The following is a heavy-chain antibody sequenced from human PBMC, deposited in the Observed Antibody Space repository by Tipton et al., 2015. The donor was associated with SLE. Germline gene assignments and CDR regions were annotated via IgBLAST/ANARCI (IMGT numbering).Heavy chain of an antibody. CDR2: IKSKTDGGTT. D-gene: IGHD1-26*01. J-gene: IGHJ1*01. V-gene: IGHV3-15*01. CDR3: TTPGTWEVLMYFQH. CDR1: GITFNNAW. Sequence: GSLRLSCAASGITFNNAWMSWVRQAPGKGLEWVGRIKSKTDGGTTDYAAPVKGRFTISRDDSKNTLYLQMNSLKTEDTAVYYCTTPGTWEVLMYFQHWGQGTLVTVSS.